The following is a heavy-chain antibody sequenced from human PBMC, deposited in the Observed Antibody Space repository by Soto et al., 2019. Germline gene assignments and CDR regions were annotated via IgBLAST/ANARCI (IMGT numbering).Heavy chain of an antibody. D-gene: IGHD6-13*01. CDR1: GFSFDSFS. Sequence: EVQLVESGGGLVQPGGSLRLSCVASGFSFDSFSMDWVRQAPGKGLEWVSYISSGSGSIYYADSVKGRFTISRDNAKNSLSLQMNSLRAEDTAVYYCAKLTGGSSWHPLDSWGQGTLVTVSS. J-gene: IGHJ4*02. CDR2: ISSGSGSI. V-gene: IGHV3-48*04. CDR3: AKLTGGSSWHPLDS.